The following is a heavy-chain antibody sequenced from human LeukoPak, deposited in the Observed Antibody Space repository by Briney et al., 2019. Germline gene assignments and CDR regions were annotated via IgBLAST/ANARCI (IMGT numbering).Heavy chain of an antibody. CDR3: ATDFYDST. Sequence: GGSLRLSCAASGFTFSSYSMNWVRQAPGKGLEWVGRIRSNSDGGTIDYAAPVKGRFTLSRDDSKTTLYLQMNSLQTEDTAVYYCATDFYDSTWGQGTLVTVSS. J-gene: IGHJ5*02. CDR1: GFTFSSYS. V-gene: IGHV3-15*07. CDR2: IRSNSDGGTI. D-gene: IGHD3-22*01.